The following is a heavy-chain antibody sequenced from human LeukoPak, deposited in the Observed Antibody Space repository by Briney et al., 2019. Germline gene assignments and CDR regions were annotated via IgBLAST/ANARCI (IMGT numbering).Heavy chain of an antibody. CDR2: INPSGGST. J-gene: IGHJ5*02. CDR1: GYTFTSFY. CDR3: ARERRASLFDP. V-gene: IGHV1-46*01. Sequence: ASVKVSCKASGYTFTSFYMYWVRQAPGQGLEWMGIINPSGGSTSYAQKFQGRLTMTRDTSKNQFSLKLSSVTAADTAVYYCARERRASLFDPWGQGTLVTVSS. D-gene: IGHD1-26*01.